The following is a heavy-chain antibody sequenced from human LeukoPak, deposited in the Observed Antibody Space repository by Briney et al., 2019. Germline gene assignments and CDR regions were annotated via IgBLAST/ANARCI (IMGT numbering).Heavy chain of an antibody. J-gene: IGHJ4*02. CDR2: INPNAGGT. V-gene: IGHV1-2*02. Sequence: EASVKVSCKASGYTFTDYYMHWVRQAPGQGLEWMGWINPNAGGTNYAQKFQGRVTMTRDTSISTAYMDLTRLSSDDTAVYYCARSGVVVAGGFDYWGQGTLVTVSS. CDR3: ARSGVVVAGGFDY. CDR1: GYTFTDYY. D-gene: IGHD6-19*01.